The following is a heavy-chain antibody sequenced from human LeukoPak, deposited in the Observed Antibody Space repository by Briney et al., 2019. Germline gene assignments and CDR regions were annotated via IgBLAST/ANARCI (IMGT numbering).Heavy chain of an antibody. J-gene: IGHJ6*02. Sequence: SETLSLTCTVSGGSISSYYWGWIRQPPGKGLEWIGSIYYSGSTYYNPSLKSRVTISVDTSKNQFSLKLSSVTAADTAVYYCARDHYDILTGYHNYYYYYGMDVWGQGTTVTVSS. CDR3: ARDHYDILTGYHNYYYYYGMDV. D-gene: IGHD3-9*01. CDR2: IYYSGST. V-gene: IGHV4-39*07. CDR1: GGSISSYY.